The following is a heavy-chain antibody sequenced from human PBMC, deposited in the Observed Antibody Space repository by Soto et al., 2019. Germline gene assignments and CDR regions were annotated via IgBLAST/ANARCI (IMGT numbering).Heavy chain of an antibody. CDR2: ISYDGSNK. CDR1: GFTFSSYA. V-gene: IGHV3-30-3*01. D-gene: IGHD3-10*01. CDR3: AREQQVDGECYYYGMDV. Sequence: QVQLVESGGGVVQPGRSLRLSCAASGFTFSSYAMHWVRQAPGKGLEWVAVISYDGSNKYYADSVKGRFTISRDNSKNTLYLQMNSLRAEGTAVYYCAREQQVDGECYYYGMDVWGQGTKVTVSS. J-gene: IGHJ6*02.